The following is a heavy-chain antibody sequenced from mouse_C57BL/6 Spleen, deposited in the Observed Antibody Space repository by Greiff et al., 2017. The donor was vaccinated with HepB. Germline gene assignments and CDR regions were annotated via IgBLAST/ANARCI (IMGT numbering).Heavy chain of an antibody. V-gene: IGHV5-17*01. Sequence: EVKLVESGGGLVKPGGSLKLSCAASGFTFSDYGMHWVRQAPEKGLEWVAYISSGSSTIYYADTVKGRFTISRDNAKNTLFLQMTRLRSEDTAMYYCARQSSFPFDYWGQGTTLTVSS. CDR3: ARQSSFPFDY. CDR2: ISSGSSTI. D-gene: IGHD1-1*01. CDR1: GFTFSDYG. J-gene: IGHJ2*01.